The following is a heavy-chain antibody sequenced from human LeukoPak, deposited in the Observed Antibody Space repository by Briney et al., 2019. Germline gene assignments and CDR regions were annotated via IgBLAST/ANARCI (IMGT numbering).Heavy chain of an antibody. CDR2: MNPSSGHT. J-gene: IGHJ6*03. CDR3: ARAGGSSWYIYYYMDV. D-gene: IGHD6-13*01. V-gene: IGHV1-8*01. CDR1: GYTFTSYD. Sequence: ASVKVSCKASGYTFTSYDINWVRQATGQGLEWMGWMNPSSGHTGYAQKFQGRVTMARNTSISTAYMELSSLRSEDTAVYYCARAGGSSWYIYYYMDVWGKGTTVTISS.